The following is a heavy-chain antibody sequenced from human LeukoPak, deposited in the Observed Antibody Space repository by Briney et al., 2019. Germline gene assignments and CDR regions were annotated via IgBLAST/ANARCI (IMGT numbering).Heavy chain of an antibody. D-gene: IGHD3-22*01. CDR2: ISPRSNTI. V-gene: IGHV3-11*04. CDR1: GFTFSDYY. CDR3: ARRIYYDNSGYRY. Sequence: PGGSLRLSCAASGFTFSDYYMSWIRQAPGKGLEGISYISPRSNTIYYADSVKGRFTISRDNAKNSLYLQMNSLRAEDTAVYYCARRIYYDNSGYRYWGQGTLVTVSS. J-gene: IGHJ4*02.